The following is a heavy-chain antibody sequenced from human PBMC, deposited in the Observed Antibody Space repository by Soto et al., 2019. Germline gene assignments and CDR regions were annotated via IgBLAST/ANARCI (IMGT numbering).Heavy chain of an antibody. CDR1: GYTFTGYY. CDR3: ASSIWFGEFTIHAFDI. V-gene: IGHV1-2*04. J-gene: IGHJ3*02. D-gene: IGHD3-10*01. CDR2: INPNSGGT. Sequence: GASVKVSCKASGYTFTGYYMHWVRQAPGQGLEWMGWINPNSGGTNYAQKFQGWVTMTRDTSISTAYMELSRLRSDDTAVYYCASSIWFGEFTIHAFDIWGQGTMVTVSS.